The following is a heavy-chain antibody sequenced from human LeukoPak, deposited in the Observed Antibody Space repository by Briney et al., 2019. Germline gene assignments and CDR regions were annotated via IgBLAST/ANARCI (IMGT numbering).Heavy chain of an antibody. D-gene: IGHD3-10*01. V-gene: IGHV4-59*08. Sequence: SETLSLTYTVSDGSINTYYWSWVRQPPGKGLEWLGHISYTGSTNYHPSLKSRVTISIDTSKSQFSLELSSVTAADTAVYYCARHKKGSGAFLFDYWGQGTLVTVSS. CDR3: ARHKKGSGAFLFDY. CDR1: DGSINTYY. J-gene: IGHJ4*02. CDR2: ISYTGST.